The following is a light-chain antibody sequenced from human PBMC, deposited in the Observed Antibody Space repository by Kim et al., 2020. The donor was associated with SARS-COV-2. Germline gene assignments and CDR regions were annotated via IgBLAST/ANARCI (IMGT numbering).Light chain of an antibody. CDR3: QSYDSTTVV. J-gene: IGLJ2*01. Sequence: GKTVTLSFHRSSGSFANNYVHWDPQRPGSAPPTMSYENNRRPSGVPDRFSGSIDSSSNSASLTISGLKTADEADYYCQSYDSTTVVFGGGTQLTVL. CDR2: ENN. CDR1: SGSFANNY. V-gene: IGLV6-57*03.